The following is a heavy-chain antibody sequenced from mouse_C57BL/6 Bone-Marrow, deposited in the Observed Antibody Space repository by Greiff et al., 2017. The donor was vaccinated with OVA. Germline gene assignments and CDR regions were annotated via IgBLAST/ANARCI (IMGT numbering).Heavy chain of an antibody. CDR3: ARKECYYAMDY. Sequence: VQLQQSGPGLVQPSQSLSITCTVSGFSLTSYGVHWVRQSPGKGLEWLGVIWSGGSTDDNAAFISRLSISKDNSKSQVFFKMNSLQADDTAIYYCARKECYYAMDYWGQGTSVTVSS. J-gene: IGHJ4*01. V-gene: IGHV2-2*01. CDR2: IWSGGST. CDR1: GFSLTSYG.